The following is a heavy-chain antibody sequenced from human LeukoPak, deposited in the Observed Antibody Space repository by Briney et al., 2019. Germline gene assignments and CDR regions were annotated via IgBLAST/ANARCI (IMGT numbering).Heavy chain of an antibody. J-gene: IGHJ6*02. V-gene: IGHV1-18*01. CDR1: GYTFTSYG. CDR3: ARDSGIAAAGGNDYYYYGMDV. Sequence: GASVKVSCKASGYTFTSYGISWVRQAPGQGLEWMGWISAYNGNTNYAQKLQGRLTMTTDTSTSTAYMELRSLRSDDTAVYYCARDSGIAAAGGNDYYYYGMDVWGQGTTVTVSS. CDR2: ISAYNGNT. D-gene: IGHD6-13*01.